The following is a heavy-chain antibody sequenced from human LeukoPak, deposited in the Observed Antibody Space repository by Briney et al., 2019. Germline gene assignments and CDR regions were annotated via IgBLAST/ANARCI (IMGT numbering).Heavy chain of an antibody. V-gene: IGHV4-31*03. CDR1: GGSISSGGYY. CDR2: IYYSGST. Sequence: SQTLSLTCTVSGGSISSGGYYWSWIRQHPGKGLEWIGYIYYSGSTYYNPSLKSRVTISVDTSKNQFSLKLGSVTAADTAVYYCAREKRGSDYFDYWGQGTLVTVSS. CDR3: AREKRGSDYFDY. D-gene: IGHD3-10*01. J-gene: IGHJ4*02.